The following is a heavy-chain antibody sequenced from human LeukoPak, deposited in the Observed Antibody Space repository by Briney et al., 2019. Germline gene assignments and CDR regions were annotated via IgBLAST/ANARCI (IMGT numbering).Heavy chain of an antibody. CDR1: GGSISSGGYY. D-gene: IGHD3-10*01. CDR3: ARGWLKLGFDY. CDR2: IYYSGST. V-gene: IGHV4-31*03. Sequence: SETLSLTCTVSGGSISSGGYYWSWIRQHPGKGLEWIGYIYYSGSTYYNPSLKSRVTISVDTSKNQFSLQLNSVTPEDTAVYYCARGWLKLGFDYWGQGTLVTVSS. J-gene: IGHJ4*02.